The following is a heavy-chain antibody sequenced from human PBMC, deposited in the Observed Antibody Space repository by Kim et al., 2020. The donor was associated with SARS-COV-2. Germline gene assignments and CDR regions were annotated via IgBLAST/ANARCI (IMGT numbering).Heavy chain of an antibody. J-gene: IGHJ3*02. CDR2: INHSGST. D-gene: IGHD1-26*01. CDR1: GGSFSGYY. CDR3: AREGAQWEPLDDAFDI. V-gene: IGHV4-34*01. Sequence: SETLSLTCAVYGGSFSGYYWSWIRQPPGKGLEWIGEINHSGSTNYNPSLKSRVTISVDTSKNQFSLKLSSVTAADTAVYYCAREGAQWEPLDDAFDIWGQGTMVTVSS.